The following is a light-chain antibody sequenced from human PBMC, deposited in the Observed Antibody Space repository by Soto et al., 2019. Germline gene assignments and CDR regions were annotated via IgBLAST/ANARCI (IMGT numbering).Light chain of an antibody. CDR3: ATWDRVLSALV. V-gene: IGLV1-51*01. Sequence: QSVLTQPPSVSAAPGQRVTISCSGTNSNIGNSYISWYQQVPGTAPKLIIYANNQRPSGIPDRYSGSKSGTSGTLDITGLQTGDEADYYCATWDRVLSALVFGGGTKVTVL. J-gene: IGLJ2*01. CDR1: NSNIGNSY. CDR2: ANN.